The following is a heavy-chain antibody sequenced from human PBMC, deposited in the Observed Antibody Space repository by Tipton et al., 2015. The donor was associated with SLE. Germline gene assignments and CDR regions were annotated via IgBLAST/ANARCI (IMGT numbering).Heavy chain of an antibody. J-gene: IGHJ4*02. CDR2: IYYSGST. Sequence: TLSLTCTVSGGSISSYYWSWIRQPPGKGLEWIGYIYYSGSTNYNPSLKSRVTISVDTSKNQFSLKLSSVTAADTAAYYCARGTTGILFGYWGQGTLVTVAS. CDR1: GGSISSYY. D-gene: IGHD4-17*01. CDR3: ARGTTGILFGY. V-gene: IGHV4-59*01.